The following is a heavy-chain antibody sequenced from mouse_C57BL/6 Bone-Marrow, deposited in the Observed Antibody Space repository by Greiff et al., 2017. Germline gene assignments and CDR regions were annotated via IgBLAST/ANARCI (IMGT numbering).Heavy chain of an antibody. Sequence: EVHLVESGAELVRPGASVKLSCTASGFNIKDDYMHWVKQRPEQGLEWIGWIDPENGDTEYASKFQGKATITADTSSNTAYLQLSSLTSEDTAVYYCTTWGLGYAMDYWGQGTSVTVSS. CDR1: GFNIKDDY. CDR2: IDPENGDT. D-gene: IGHD2-2*01. CDR3: TTWGLGYAMDY. V-gene: IGHV14-4*01. J-gene: IGHJ4*01.